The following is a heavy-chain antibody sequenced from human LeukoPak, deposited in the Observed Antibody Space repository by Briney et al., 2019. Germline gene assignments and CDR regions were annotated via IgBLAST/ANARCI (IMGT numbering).Heavy chain of an antibody. CDR2: ISYDGSNE. CDR3: ARYYSGSSGGWFDP. J-gene: IGHJ5*02. CDR1: GFTFGSYA. Sequence: PGGSLRLSCAASGFTFGSYAMHWVRQAPGKGLEWVAIISYDGSNEYYADSVKGRFTISRDNSKNTLYLHMNSLTAEDTAVYYCARYYSGSSGGWFDPWGQGTLVTVSS. D-gene: IGHD1-26*01. V-gene: IGHV3-30-3*01.